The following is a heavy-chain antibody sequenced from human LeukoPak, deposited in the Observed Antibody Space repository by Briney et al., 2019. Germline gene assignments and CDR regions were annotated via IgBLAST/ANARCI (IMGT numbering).Heavy chain of an antibody. V-gene: IGHV3-9*01. CDR2: ISWNSGSI. CDR3: AKALHPHGSSWFDY. CDR1: GFTFDDYA. D-gene: IGHD6-13*01. J-gene: IGHJ4*02. Sequence: PGRSLRLSCAASGFTFDDYAMHWVRQAPGKGLEWVSGISWNSGSIGSADSVKGRFTISRDNAKNSLYLQMNSLRAEDTALYYCAKALHPHGSSWFDYRGQGTLVTVSS.